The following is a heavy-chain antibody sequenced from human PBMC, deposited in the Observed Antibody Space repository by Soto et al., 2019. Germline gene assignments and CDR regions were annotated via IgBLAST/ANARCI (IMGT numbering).Heavy chain of an antibody. CDR3: AISRITIFAEQPRYYYMDV. Sequence: SQTLSLTCAISGDSVSSNSAAWNWIRQSPSRGLEWLGRTYYRSKWYNDYAVSVKSRITINPDTSKNQFSLQLNSVTPEDTAVYYCAISRITIFAEQPRYYYMDVWGKGTTVTVSS. CDR2: TYYRSKWYN. CDR1: GDSVSSNSAA. V-gene: IGHV6-1*01. D-gene: IGHD3-3*01. J-gene: IGHJ6*03.